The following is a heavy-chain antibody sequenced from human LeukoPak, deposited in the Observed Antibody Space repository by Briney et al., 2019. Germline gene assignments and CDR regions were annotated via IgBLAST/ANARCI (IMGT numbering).Heavy chain of an antibody. J-gene: IGHJ4*02. D-gene: IGHD3-10*01. CDR3: ATSYYYGSGTYDY. CDR2: IDPSDSYT. V-gene: IGHV5-10-1*01. Sequence: GVALKNSCKGSGYGFSIYWVSWGRQMAREGLEGMGRIDPSDSYTNYSPSFQGHVTISADKSISTAYLQWSSLKASDTAMYYCATSYYYGSGTYDYWGQGTLVTVSS. CDR1: GYGFSIYW.